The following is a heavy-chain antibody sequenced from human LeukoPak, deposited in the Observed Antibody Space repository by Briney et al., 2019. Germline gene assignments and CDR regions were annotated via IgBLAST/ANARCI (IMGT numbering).Heavy chain of an antibody. CDR2: IYYSGST. CDR1: GGSISSSSYY. Sequence: SETLSLTCTVSGGSISSSSYYWGWIRQPPGKGLEWIGSIYYSGSTYYNPSLKSRVTISVDTSKNQFSLKLSSVTAADTAMYYCARLGIRGYDFWSGYGFYFDYWGQGTLVTVSS. D-gene: IGHD3-3*01. V-gene: IGHV4-39*01. J-gene: IGHJ4*02. CDR3: ARLGIRGYDFWSGYGFYFDY.